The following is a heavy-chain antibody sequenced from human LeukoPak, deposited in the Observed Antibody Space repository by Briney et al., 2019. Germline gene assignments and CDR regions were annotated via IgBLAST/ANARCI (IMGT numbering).Heavy chain of an antibody. D-gene: IGHD2-15*01. CDR2: IRGSVGST. Sequence: GGSLRPSCAAPGFTFSTYAMTWVPPAPGKGLGWVSVIRGSVGSTYSADSVKGRFTLSRDNSKNTLYLQMSRLRAENTAVYYTAKSIGRVVVVAAEYWGQGTLVTVSS. CDR1: GFTFSTYA. V-gene: IGHV3-23*01. CDR3: AKSIGRVVVVAAEY. J-gene: IGHJ4*02.